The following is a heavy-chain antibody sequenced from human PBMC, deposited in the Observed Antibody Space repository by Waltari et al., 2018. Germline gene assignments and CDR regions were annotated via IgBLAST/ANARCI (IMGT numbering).Heavy chain of an antibody. CDR3: ARRAAIAAAGPTYYMDV. V-gene: IGHV4-38-2*01. D-gene: IGHD6-13*01. CDR1: GYSISSGYY. CDR2: IYHSGTT. Sequence: QVQLQESGPGLVKPSEPLSLTCAVSGYSISSGYYWAWLRQPPGMGLEWIGSIYHSGTTYYNPSLKSRVTISVDTSKNQFSLKLTSVTATDTAVYYCARRAAIAAAGPTYYMDVWGKGTTVTVSS. J-gene: IGHJ6*03.